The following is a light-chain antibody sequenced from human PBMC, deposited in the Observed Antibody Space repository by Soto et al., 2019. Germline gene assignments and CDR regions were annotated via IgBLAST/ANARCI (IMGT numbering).Light chain of an antibody. CDR1: STDFVSYNR. CDR2: EAS. CDR3: SLYTSENTYV. J-gene: IGLJ1*01. Sequence: QSALTQPPSVSGSPAQSVTISCTGTSTDFVSYNRVSWYQQPPDTAPKLMIYEASNRPSGVPDRFSGSRSGNTASLTISGLQAADEADYYCSLYTSENTYVFGTGTKVTVL. V-gene: IGLV2-18*01.